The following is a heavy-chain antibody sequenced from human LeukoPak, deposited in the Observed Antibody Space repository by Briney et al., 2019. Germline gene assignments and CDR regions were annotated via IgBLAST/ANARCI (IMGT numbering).Heavy chain of an antibody. J-gene: IGHJ5*02. CDR2: VYTSVST. V-gene: IGHV4-4*07. CDR3: VRAPSGCGGYNWFDP. Sequence: PSETLSLTCTVSNGSISSYFWSWIRQPAGKGLQWIGRVYTSVSTNYNPSLKSRVTMSVDTSKNQFSLRLSSVTAADTAVYYCVRAPSGCGGYNWFDPWGQGTLVTVSS. D-gene: IGHD1-26*01. CDR1: NGSISSYF.